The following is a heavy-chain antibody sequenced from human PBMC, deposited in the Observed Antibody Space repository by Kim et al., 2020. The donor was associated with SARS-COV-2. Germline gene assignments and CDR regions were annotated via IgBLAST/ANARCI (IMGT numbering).Heavy chain of an antibody. D-gene: IGHD5-18*01. CDR2: IIPIFGTA. CDR3: ARASGYSYVHYYYGMDV. V-gene: IGHV1-69*13. CDR1: GGTFSSYA. J-gene: IGHJ6*02. Sequence: SVKVSCKASGGTFSSYAISWVRQAPGQGLEWMGGIIPIFGTANYAQKFQGRVTITADESTSTAYMELSSLRSEDTAVYYCARASGYSYVHYYYGMDVWGQGTTVTVSS.